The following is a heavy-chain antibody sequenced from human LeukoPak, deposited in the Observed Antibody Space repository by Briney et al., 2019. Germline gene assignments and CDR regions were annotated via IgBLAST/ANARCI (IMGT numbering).Heavy chain of an antibody. CDR1: GFTFSSYA. V-gene: IGHV3-23*01. CDR3: AKDLYSSSWVGYYFDY. Sequence: GSLRLSCAASGFTFSSYAMSWVRQAPGKGLEWVSAISGSGGSTYYADSVKGRFTISRDNSKNTLYLQMNSLRAEDTAVYYCAKDLYSSSWVGYYFDYWGQGTLVTVSS. J-gene: IGHJ4*02. D-gene: IGHD6-13*01. CDR2: ISGSGGST.